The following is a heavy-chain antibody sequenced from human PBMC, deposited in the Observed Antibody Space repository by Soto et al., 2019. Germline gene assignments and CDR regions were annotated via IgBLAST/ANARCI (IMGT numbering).Heavy chain of an antibody. CDR2: ISYSGSA. V-gene: IGHV4-30-4*02. Sequence: SETLSLTCTVSGASISGLTYFWSWIRHHPGKGLEWIGFISYSGSAYYNPSLKSRVTISVDTSKNQFSLNLSFVTAADTADYYCATMGAPDAGHYYFDYWGQGTLVTVSS. CDR1: GASISGLTYF. CDR3: ATMGAPDAGHYYFDY. D-gene: IGHD2-8*01. J-gene: IGHJ4*02.